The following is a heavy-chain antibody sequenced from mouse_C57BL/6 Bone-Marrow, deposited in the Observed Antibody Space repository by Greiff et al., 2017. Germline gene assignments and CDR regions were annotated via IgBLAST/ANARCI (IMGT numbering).Heavy chain of an antibody. Sequence: EVKLVESGGGLVQSVRSLRLSCATSGFTFSDVYMEWFRQAPGKGLEWIAASRNKANDYTTEYSASVKGRFILSRDTSQSILYLQMNALRAEDTAIYYCARDAPYGGFDYRGQGTTLTVSS. CDR1: GFTFSDVY. J-gene: IGHJ2*01. V-gene: IGHV7-1*01. CDR2: SRNKANDYTT. CDR3: ARDAPYGGFDY. D-gene: IGHD1-1*01.